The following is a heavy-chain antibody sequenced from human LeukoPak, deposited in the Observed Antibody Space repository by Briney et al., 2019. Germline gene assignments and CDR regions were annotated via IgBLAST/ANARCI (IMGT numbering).Heavy chain of an antibody. CDR1: GGTISSYD. CDR2: MNPNSGNT. D-gene: IGHD4-23*01. CDR3: ARVVIGVTPYYYYYYMDV. Sequence: GASVKVSCKASGGTISSYDINWVRQATGQGLEWMGWMNPNSGNTGYAQKFQGRVTITRNTSISTAYMELSSLRSEDTAVYYCARVVIGVTPYYYYYYMDVWGKGTTVTVSS. J-gene: IGHJ6*03. V-gene: IGHV1-8*03.